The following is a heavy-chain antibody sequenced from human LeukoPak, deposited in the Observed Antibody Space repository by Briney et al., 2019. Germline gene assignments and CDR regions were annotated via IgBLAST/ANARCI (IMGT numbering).Heavy chain of an antibody. CDR2: IYSGGST. D-gene: IGHD5-24*01. CDR1: GFTVSSNY. Sequence: SGGSLRLSCAASGFTVSSNYMSWVRQAPGKGLEWVSVIYSGGSTYYADSVKGRFTISRDNPKNTLYLQMNSLRAEDTAVYYCARDRRDGYNFYFDYWGQGTLVTVSS. V-gene: IGHV3-66*01. J-gene: IGHJ4*02. CDR3: ARDRRDGYNFYFDY.